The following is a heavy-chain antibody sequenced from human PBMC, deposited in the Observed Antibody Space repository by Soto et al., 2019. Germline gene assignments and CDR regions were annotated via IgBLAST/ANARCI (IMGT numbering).Heavy chain of an antibody. J-gene: IGHJ6*02. D-gene: IGHD1-26*01. CDR3: SRLPGTYYNPYYYGMDV. V-gene: IGHV2-26*01. Sequence: QVTLKESGPVLVKPTETLTLTCTVSGFSLVNARMGVSWIRQPPGKALEWLAHIFSNDEKSYSTSLQSRLTISKDTSKSQMVLSIANMDPADTATYYCSRLPGTYYNPYYYGMDVWGQWTTVTVSS. CDR1: GFSLVNARMG. CDR2: IFSNDEK.